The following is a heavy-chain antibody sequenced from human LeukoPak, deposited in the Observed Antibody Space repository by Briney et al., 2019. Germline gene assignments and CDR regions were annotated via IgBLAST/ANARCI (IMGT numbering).Heavy chain of an antibody. CDR2: ISGSGGIT. CDR1: GFTLSRYA. CDR3: AKAQVPESYGSGSYYVGFDY. V-gene: IGHV3-23*01. D-gene: IGHD3-10*01. J-gene: IGHJ4*02. Sequence: GASLRLSCAASGFTLSRYAVGWVRQVPGKGLEWVSDISGSGGITYYADSVKGRFTISRDNSKHTLYLQMNSLRAEDTAIYYCAKAQVPESYGSGSYYVGFDYWGQGTLVTVSS.